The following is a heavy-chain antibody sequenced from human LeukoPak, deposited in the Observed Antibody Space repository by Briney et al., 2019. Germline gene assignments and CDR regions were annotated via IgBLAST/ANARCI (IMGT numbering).Heavy chain of an antibody. CDR1: GGSINSSSYY. CDR3: ARHRVEGAYYYGRGGYFDY. Sequence: SETLSLTCTVSGGSINSSSYYWGWIRQPPGKGLEWIGSIFYSGNTYDNPSLKSRVTISVDTSKNQFSLKLSSVTAADTAVYYCARHRVEGAYYYGRGGYFDYWGQGTLVTVSS. D-gene: IGHD3-10*01. V-gene: IGHV4-39*01. CDR2: IFYSGNT. J-gene: IGHJ4*02.